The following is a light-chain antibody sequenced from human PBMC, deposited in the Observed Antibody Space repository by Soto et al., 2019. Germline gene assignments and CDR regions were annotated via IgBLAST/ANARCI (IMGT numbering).Light chain of an antibody. CDR3: QHYNNYSPT. CDR2: KAS. CDR1: QSISNW. V-gene: IGKV1-5*03. J-gene: IGKJ4*01. Sequence: DIQMTQSPSTLSASVGDRVTITCRASQSISNWLAWYQQKPGKAHNLLIYKASGLESGVPSRFSGSGSGTEFTLTISSLQPDDSATYYCQHYNNYSPTFGGGTKVEIK.